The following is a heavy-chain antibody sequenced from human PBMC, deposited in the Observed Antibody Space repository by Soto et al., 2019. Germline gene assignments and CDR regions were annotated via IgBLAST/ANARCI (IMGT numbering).Heavy chain of an antibody. J-gene: IGHJ6*02. V-gene: IGHV1-8*01. CDR3: AREIAGYGMDV. CDR1: GYTFTSYD. Sequence: QVQLVQSGAEVKKPGASVKVSCKASGYTFTSYDINWVRQATGQGLEWMGWMNPNSGNTGYAQKFQGRVTMTRNTTRSTDYMVRSSLRYEDAAVYYGAREIAGYGMDVWGQGTTVTVSS. CDR2: MNPNSGNT. D-gene: IGHD3-22*01.